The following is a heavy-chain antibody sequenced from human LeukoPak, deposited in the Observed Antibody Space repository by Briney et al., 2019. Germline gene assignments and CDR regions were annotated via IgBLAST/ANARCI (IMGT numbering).Heavy chain of an antibody. CDR3: ARGLYNWNYFWNWFDP. CDR1: GGSFSGYY. V-gene: IGHV4-34*01. Sequence: SETLSLTCAVYGGSFSGYYWGWIRQPPGKGLEWIGSIYHSGSTYYNPSLKSRVTISVDTSKNQFSLKLSSVTAADTAVYYCARGLYNWNYFWNWFDPWGQGTLVTVSS. CDR2: IYHSGST. D-gene: IGHD1-7*01. J-gene: IGHJ5*02.